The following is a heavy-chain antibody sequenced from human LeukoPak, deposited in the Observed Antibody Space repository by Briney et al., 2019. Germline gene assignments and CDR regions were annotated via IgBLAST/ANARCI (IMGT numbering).Heavy chain of an antibody. J-gene: IGHJ4*02. Sequence: PGGSLRLSCAASGFTFSNAWMSWVRQAPGKGLEWVGRIKSKTDGGTTDYAAPVKGRFTISRDDSKNTLYLQMNSLKTEDTAVYYCTTYTGVVVPAAIITMVRGVIPYFDYWGQGTLVIVSS. CDR2: IKSKTDGGTT. CDR3: TTYTGVVVPAAIITMVRGVIPYFDY. CDR1: GFTFSNAW. V-gene: IGHV3-15*01. D-gene: IGHD3-10*01.